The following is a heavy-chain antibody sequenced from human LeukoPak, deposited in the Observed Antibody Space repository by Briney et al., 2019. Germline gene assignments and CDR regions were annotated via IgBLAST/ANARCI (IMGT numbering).Heavy chain of an antibody. V-gene: IGHV4-59*08. CDR3: ARQSAEGWFDP. CDR1: GGSISSHY. Sequence: SETLSLTCTVSGGSISSHYWSWIRQPPGKGLEWIGYFYYSGSTNYNPSLKSRVTISVDTSKNQFSLKLSSVTAADTAVYYCARQSAEGWFDPWGQGTLVTVSS. J-gene: IGHJ5*02. CDR2: FYYSGST.